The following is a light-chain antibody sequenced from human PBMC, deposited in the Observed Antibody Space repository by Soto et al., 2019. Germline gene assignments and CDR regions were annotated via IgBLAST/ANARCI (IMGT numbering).Light chain of an antibody. Sequence: EIVLTQSPATLSLSPGERATLSCRASQSVSSSLASYQQTPGQAPRLLIYDASNRAPGIPARFSGSGSETDFALTISSLAPEDFAVYYCQQRSNWLWTFGQGTKVESK. CDR1: QSVSSS. CDR2: DAS. V-gene: IGKV3-11*01. CDR3: QQRSNWLWT. J-gene: IGKJ1*01.